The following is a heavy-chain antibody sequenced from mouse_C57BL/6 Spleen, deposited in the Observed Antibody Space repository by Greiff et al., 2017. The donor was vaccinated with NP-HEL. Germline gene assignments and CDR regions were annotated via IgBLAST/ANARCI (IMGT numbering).Heavy chain of an antibody. D-gene: IGHD1-1*01. CDR3: ARGGITTVVGQMDY. Sequence: EVMLVESGGGLVKPGGSLKLSCAASGFTFSDYGMHWVRQAPEKGLEWVAYISSGSSTIYYADTVKGRFTISRDNAKNTLFLQMTSLRSEDTAMYYCARGGITTVVGQMDYWGQGTSVTVSS. CDR1: GFTFSDYG. V-gene: IGHV5-17*01. J-gene: IGHJ4*01. CDR2: ISSGSSTI.